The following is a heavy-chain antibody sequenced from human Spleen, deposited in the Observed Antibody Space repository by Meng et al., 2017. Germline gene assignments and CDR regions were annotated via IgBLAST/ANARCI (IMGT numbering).Heavy chain of an antibody. J-gene: IGHJ4*02. V-gene: IGHV1-2*06. CDR1: GYTFTGFY. D-gene: IGHD1-14*01. Sequence: ASVKVSCKASGYTFTGFYIHWVRQAPGRGLEWMGRINPNTGDPEYAQKFQGRVTMTRDTSIKTAFMELSRLRFDDTAFYYCARDLQGLRRTDYWGQGTLVTVSS. CDR2: INPNTGDP. CDR3: ARDLQGLRRTDY.